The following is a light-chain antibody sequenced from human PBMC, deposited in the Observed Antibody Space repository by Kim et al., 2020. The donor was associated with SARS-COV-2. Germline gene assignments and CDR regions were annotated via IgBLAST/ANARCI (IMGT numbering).Light chain of an antibody. CDR2: QDN. CDR3: QAWDATTHV. J-gene: IGLJ1*01. Sequence: SYELTQPPSVSVSPGQTASIPCSGDKLEDKYANWYQQRPGQSPVLVIYQDNRRPSGIPERFSGSNSGNTATLTISGTQAMDEADYYCQAWDATTHVFGAGTKVPS. CDR1: KLEDKY. V-gene: IGLV3-1*01.